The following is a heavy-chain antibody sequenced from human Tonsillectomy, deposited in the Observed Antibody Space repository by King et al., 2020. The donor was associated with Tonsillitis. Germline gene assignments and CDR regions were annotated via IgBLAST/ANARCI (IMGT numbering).Heavy chain of an antibody. CDR1: GGTFRSYG. D-gene: IGHD1-14*01. CDR3: ARDHPNSIINH. CDR2: IMPILGIA. Sequence: QVQLVQSGAEVKKPGSSVKVSCKASGGTFRSYGISWVRQAPGQGLEWMGRIMPILGIANYAQKFQGRVTITADKSTTTAYMELSSLTSEDTAVYYCARDHPNSIINHWGQGTLVTVSS. J-gene: IGHJ5*02. V-gene: IGHV1-69*09.